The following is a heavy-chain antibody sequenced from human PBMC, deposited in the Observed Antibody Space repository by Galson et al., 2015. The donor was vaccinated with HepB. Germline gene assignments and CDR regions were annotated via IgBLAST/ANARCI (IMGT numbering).Heavy chain of an antibody. D-gene: IGHD4/OR15-4a*01. CDR2: IDNDGTGT. Sequence: SLRLSCAASGFTFDNYWMHWVRQAPGKGLVWVSRIDNDGTGTDYGHYVKGRFTISRDNAKNTLYLVMSSLRADDTAVYFCARRQCIGASCYLDSWGQGTLVTVSS. V-gene: IGHV3-74*01. CDR3: ARRQCIGASCYLDS. CDR1: GFTFDNYW. J-gene: IGHJ4*02.